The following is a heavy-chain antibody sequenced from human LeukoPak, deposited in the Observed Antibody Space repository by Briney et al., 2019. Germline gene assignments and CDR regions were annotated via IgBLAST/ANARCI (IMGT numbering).Heavy chain of an antibody. CDR1: GFDFGAYE. J-gene: IGHJ4*02. V-gene: IGHV3-48*03. Sequence: GGSLRLSCAASGFDFGAYEMNWVRQAPGKGPEWVAYFAGSDTTKYYADSVRGRFTISRDNAKKSLYLQMNSLRAKDTALYYCTTLGYHLDSWGQGTLVTVSS. D-gene: IGHD3-22*01. CDR3: TTLGYHLDS. CDR2: FAGSDTTK.